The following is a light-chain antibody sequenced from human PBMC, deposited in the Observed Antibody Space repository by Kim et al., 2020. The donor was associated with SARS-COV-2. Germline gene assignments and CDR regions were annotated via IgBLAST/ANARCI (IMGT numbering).Light chain of an antibody. V-gene: IGKV3-20*01. J-gene: IGKJ5*01. CDR2: GAS. CDR1: QTVSSSN. Sequence: GERATLSCRASQTVSSSNLAWYHQKPGQAPRLLIYGASNSATGIPDRFSGSGSGTDFTLTITRLGPEDFAVYYCQQFGSSPPAITFGQGTRLEIK. CDR3: QQFGSSPPAIT.